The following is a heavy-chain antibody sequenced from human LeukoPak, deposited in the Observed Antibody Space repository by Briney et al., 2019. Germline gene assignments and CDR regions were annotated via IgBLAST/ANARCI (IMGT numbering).Heavy chain of an antibody. CDR3: ARVQDFETRGYYLGY. CDR2: INHSGST. D-gene: IGHD3-22*01. CDR1: GGFFSDYY. J-gene: IGHJ4*01. Sequence: KPSETLSLTCAVYGGFFSDYYWNWIRQPPGKGLEWIGEINHSGSTNYNPSLKSRVTMSVDTFKNQFSLTLSSVTAADTAVYYCARVQDFETRGYYLGYWGHGTLVTVSS. V-gene: IGHV4-34*01.